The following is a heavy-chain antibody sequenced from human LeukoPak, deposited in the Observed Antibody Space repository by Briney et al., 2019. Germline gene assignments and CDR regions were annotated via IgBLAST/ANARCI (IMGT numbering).Heavy chain of an antibody. Sequence: SQTLSLTCAISGDSVSSNSAAWNWIRQSPSRGLEWLGRTFYRSKWYNDYAVSVKSRITINPDTSKNRFSLQLNSVTLEDTAVYYCARGVPYDSWSGPHYSDYWGQGTLVTVSS. CDR3: ARGVPYDSWSGPHYSDY. CDR1: GDSVSSNSAA. V-gene: IGHV6-1*01. D-gene: IGHD3-3*01. CDR2: TFYRSKWYN. J-gene: IGHJ4*02.